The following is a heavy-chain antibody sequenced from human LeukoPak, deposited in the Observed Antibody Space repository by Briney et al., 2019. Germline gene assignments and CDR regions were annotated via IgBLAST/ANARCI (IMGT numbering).Heavy chain of an antibody. CDR1: GFTFSSYG. D-gene: IGHD1-1*01. J-gene: IGHJ6*03. Sequence: GGSLRLSCAASGFTFSSYGMHWVRQAPGKGLEWMAFIRYDGSNKYYADSVKGRFTISRDSAKNSLYLQMNSLRAEDTAVYYCAREDNVWNLLYNYYMDVWGKGTTVTVSS. CDR3: AREDNVWNLLYNYYMDV. V-gene: IGHV3-30*02. CDR2: IRYDGSNK.